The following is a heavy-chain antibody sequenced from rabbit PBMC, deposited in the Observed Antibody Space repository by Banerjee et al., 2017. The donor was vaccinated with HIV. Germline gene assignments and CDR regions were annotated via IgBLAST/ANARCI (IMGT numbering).Heavy chain of an antibody. D-gene: IGHD1-1*01. CDR1: GFSFSSSYY. J-gene: IGHJ4*01. CDR3: ARYDSDSGDSFDL. CDR2: IYVGSSGIT. V-gene: IGHV1S40*01. Sequence: QSLEESGGGLVKPGASLTLTCTASGFSFSSSYYMYWVRQAPGKGLEWIACIYVGSSGITFYASWAKGRFTISKTSSTTVTLQMTSLTAADTATYFCARYDSDSGDSFDLWGPGTLVTVS.